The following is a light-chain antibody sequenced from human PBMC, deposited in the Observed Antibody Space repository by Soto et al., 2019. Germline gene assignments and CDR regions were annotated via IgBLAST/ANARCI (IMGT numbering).Light chain of an antibody. J-gene: IGLJ1*01. CDR1: SSNIGSNT. CDR2: SNN. V-gene: IGLV1-44*01. Sequence: QSVLTQRPSASGTPGQRVTISCSGSSSNIGSNTVNWYQQLPGTAPKLLICSNNQRPSGVPDRFSGSKSGTSASLAISGLQSEDEADYYCTAWDGSLNGRVFGTGTKLTVL. CDR3: TAWDGSLNGRV.